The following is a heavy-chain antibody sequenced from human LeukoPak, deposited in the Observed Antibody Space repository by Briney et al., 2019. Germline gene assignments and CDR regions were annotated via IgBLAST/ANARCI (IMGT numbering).Heavy chain of an antibody. Sequence: GGSLRLSCAASGFTFSSSGMHWVRQAPGKGLEWVAVISYDGSNKYYADSVKGRFTFSRDNSKNTLYLQMNSLRAEDTAVYYCAKEYCSNSVCRSLDYWGQGTLVTVSS. J-gene: IGHJ4*02. CDR3: AKEYCSNSVCRSLDY. CDR2: ISYDGSNK. D-gene: IGHD2-8*01. V-gene: IGHV3-30*18. CDR1: GFTFSSSG.